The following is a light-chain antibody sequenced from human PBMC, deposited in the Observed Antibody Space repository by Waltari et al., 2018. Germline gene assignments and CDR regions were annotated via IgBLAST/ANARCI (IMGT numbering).Light chain of an antibody. Sequence: DIVMTQSPDSLSVSLGERATINCKSSQSVLYTSNYHNYLAWYQQKPGQPPKLLLYWASTRESGVPDRFSGSGSCTDFTLSISTLQAEDVAVYYCQQYYSAPYTFGQGTRLEIK. CDR3: QQYYSAPYT. CDR2: WAS. V-gene: IGKV4-1*01. CDR1: QSVLYTSNYHNY. J-gene: IGKJ2*01.